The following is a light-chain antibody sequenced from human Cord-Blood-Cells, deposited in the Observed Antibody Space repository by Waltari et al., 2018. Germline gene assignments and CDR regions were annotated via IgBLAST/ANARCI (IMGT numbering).Light chain of an antibody. V-gene: IGLV4-69*01. CDR3: QTWGTGVVV. Sequence: QLVLTQSPSASASLGASVKLTCTLSSGHSSYAIAWHQQQPEKGPRYLMKLNSDGSHSKGDGVPDGFSGSSSGAERYLTISSLRSEDEADYYCQTWGTGVVVFGGETKLTAL. CDR2: LNSDGSH. J-gene: IGLJ2*01. CDR1: SGHSSYA.